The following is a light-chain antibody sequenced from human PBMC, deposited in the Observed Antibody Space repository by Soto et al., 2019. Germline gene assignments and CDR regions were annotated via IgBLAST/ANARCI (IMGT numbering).Light chain of an antibody. Sequence: IVLTQSPATLSLSPGERATLSCRASETVGNDFAWYQQKPGQSPRLLIYGASKRATGIPARFSGSASGTDFTLTISRLEPEDFAVYYCQERDNWPRGTFGGGTKVEI. CDR1: ETVGND. CDR3: QERDNWPRGT. J-gene: IGKJ4*01. CDR2: GAS. V-gene: IGKV3-11*01.